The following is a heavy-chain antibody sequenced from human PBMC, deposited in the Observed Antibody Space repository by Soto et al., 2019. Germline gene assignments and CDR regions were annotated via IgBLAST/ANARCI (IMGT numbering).Heavy chain of an antibody. Sequence: GGSLRLSCAASGFTFSSYALSWVRQAPGKGLGWGSAISGSGGSTYYADSVKGRFTISRDNSKNTLYLQMNSLRAEDTAVYYCAKDLAYCGGDCPNYYYYGMDVWGQGTTVTVSS. CDR1: GFTFSSYA. V-gene: IGHV3-23*01. CDR2: ISGSGGST. J-gene: IGHJ6*02. D-gene: IGHD2-21*02. CDR3: AKDLAYCGGDCPNYYYYGMDV.